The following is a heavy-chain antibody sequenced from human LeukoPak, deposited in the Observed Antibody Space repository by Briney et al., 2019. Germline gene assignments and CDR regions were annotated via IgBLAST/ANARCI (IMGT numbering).Heavy chain of an antibody. J-gene: IGHJ6*03. CDR2: IYYSGST. V-gene: IGHV4-59*01. CDR1: GESISGFY. Sequence: SETLSLTCTVSGESISGFYWTWIRQPPGKGLEWIGYIYYSGSTNYNPSLKSRVTISVDTSKNQFSLKLSSVTAADTAVYYCARERGRSYGSVPYYYYYMDVWGKGTTVTVSS. CDR3: ARERGRSYGSVPYYYYYMDV. D-gene: IGHD5-18*01.